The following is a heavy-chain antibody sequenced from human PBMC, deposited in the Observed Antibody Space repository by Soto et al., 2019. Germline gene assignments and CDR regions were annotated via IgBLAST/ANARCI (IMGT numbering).Heavy chain of an antibody. Sequence: PGGSLRLSCAASGFTFSNYWMYWVRQAPGKGLVWVSQINTDGSTTTYADSVKGRFTTSRDNAKNTLYLQMSSLRAEDTAVYYCARGTPFDCWGQGALVTVSS. CDR2: INTDGSTT. V-gene: IGHV3-74*01. CDR1: GFTFSNYW. D-gene: IGHD1-7*01. J-gene: IGHJ4*02. CDR3: ARGTPFDC.